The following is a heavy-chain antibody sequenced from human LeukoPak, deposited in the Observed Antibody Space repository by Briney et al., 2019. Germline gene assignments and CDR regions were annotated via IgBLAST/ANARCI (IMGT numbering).Heavy chain of an antibody. J-gene: IGHJ2*01. D-gene: IGHD4-17*01. CDR2: TSSDLNVK. V-gene: IGHV3-30-3*01. Sequence: PGGSLGLSCAASGFTFRNYVIHWVRQAPGKGLEWVAVTSSDLNVKLYADSVKGRFTISRDNSKNTLFLQMNSLRAEDTAVYYCANLWDYYGDDAPEGLWGRGTLVTVSS. CDR3: ANLWDYYGDDAPEGL. CDR1: GFTFRNYV.